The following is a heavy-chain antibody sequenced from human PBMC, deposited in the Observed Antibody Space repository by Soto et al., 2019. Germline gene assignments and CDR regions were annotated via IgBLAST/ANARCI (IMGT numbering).Heavy chain of an antibody. Sequence: ASVKVSCKASGYTFTSYGISWVRQAPGQGLEWTGWISAYNGNTNYAQKLQGRVTMNTDTSTSTAYMELRSLRSDDTAVYYCARVGLPGYYGMDVWGQGTTVTVCS. CDR1: GYTFTSYG. J-gene: IGHJ6*02. CDR3: ARVGLPGYYGMDV. V-gene: IGHV1-18*04. CDR2: ISAYNGNT.